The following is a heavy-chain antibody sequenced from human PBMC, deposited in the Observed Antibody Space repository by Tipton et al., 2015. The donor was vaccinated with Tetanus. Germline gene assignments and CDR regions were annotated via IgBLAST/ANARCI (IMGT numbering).Heavy chain of an antibody. CDR1: GFTFSTNA. Sequence: SLRLSCAASGFTFSTNAMHWVRQAPGKGLDWVAAIWNDGSYKYYADSVKGRFTVSRDNSKNTLYLEMNSLRAEDTAVYYCARVGISQNAYSYVYHGLDVWGQGTTVTVSS. CDR3: ARVGISQNAYSYVYHGLDV. CDR2: IWNDGSYK. V-gene: IGHV3-33*01. J-gene: IGHJ6*02. D-gene: IGHD5-18*01.